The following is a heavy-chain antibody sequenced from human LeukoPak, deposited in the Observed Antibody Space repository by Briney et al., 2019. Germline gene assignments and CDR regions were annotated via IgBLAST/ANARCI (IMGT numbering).Heavy chain of an antibody. CDR1: GFTFSNYY. Sequence: GGSLRLSCAASGFTFSNYYMSWVRQAPGKGLEWVAYIRIGSSHTNYADSLKGRFTISRDNSKNTLYLQMNSLRGKETATTTRAREVRGGDGFDPWGQATLDTVSS. CDR2: IRIGSSHT. V-gene: IGHV3-11*06. J-gene: IGHJ5*02. CDR3: AREVRGGDGFDP. D-gene: IGHD2-21*01.